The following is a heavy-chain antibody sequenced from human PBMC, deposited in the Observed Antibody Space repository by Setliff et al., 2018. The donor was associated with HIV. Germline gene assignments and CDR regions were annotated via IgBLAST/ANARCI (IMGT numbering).Heavy chain of an antibody. V-gene: IGHV4-34*01. CDR2: INHSGST. D-gene: IGHD3-22*01. CDR3: ASRVYYYDSSGYLREEGFDP. CDR1: GASISSDT. J-gene: IGHJ5*02. Sequence: LSLTCIVSGASISSDTWSWIRQPPGKGLEWIGEINHSGSTNYNPSLKSRVTISVDTSKNQFSLKLSSVTAADAAVYYCASRVYYYDSSGYLREEGFDPWGQGTLVTVSS.